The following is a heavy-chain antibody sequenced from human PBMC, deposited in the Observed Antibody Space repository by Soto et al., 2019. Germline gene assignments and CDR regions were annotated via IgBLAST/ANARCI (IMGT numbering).Heavy chain of an antibody. CDR2: IIPIFGTA. V-gene: IGHV1-69*01. D-gene: IGHD3-22*01. CDR1: GDTFSSYA. J-gene: IGHJ3*02. CDR3: ASSWDYDSSGSIDAFDI. Sequence: QVQLVQSGAEVKKPGSSVKVSCKASGDTFSSYAISWVRQAPGQGLEWMGGIIPIFGTANYAQKFQGRVTITADESTSTAYMELSSLRSEDTAVYYCASSWDYDSSGSIDAFDIWGQGTMVTVSS.